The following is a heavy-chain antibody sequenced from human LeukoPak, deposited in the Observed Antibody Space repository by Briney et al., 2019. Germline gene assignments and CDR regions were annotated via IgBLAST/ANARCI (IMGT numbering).Heavy chain of an antibody. CDR3: ARAYSSSWYFNWFDP. Sequence: TSETLSLTCTVSGYSISSGYFWGWIRQPPGKGLEWIGTIYHSGSTHYNASLESRVTISVDTSKNQFSLKLSSVTAADTAVYYCARAYSSSWYFNWFDPWGQGTLVTVSS. V-gene: IGHV4-38-2*02. CDR1: GYSISSGYF. CDR2: IYHSGST. D-gene: IGHD6-13*01. J-gene: IGHJ5*02.